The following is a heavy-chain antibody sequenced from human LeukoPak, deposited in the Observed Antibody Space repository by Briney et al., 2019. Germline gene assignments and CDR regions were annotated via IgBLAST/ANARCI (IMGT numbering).Heavy chain of an antibody. CDR3: AREREGYFDL. V-gene: IGHV4-34*01. CDR1: VGSFSGYY. CDR2: INHSGST. J-gene: IGHJ2*01. Sequence: SETLSLTCAVYVGSFSGYYWSWIRQPPGKGLEYIGRINHSGSTDYNPSLKSRVTISVVTSKNQFSLKLSSVSAADTAVYYCAREREGYFDLWGRGTLVTGSS.